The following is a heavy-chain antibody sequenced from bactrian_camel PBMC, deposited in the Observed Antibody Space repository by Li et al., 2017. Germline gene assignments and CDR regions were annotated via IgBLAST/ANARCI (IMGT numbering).Heavy chain of an antibody. Sequence: VQLVESGGGSVQAGGSLRLSCAASGNTYSTNCMGWFRQAPGKEREAVAAILTGGGSTYYAESVKGRFTISHDIAANTVYLQMNSLKPEDTAMYYCAADPDPPLRERIRGGYCYYGQPVYWGQGTQVTVS. CDR1: GNTYSTNC. D-gene: IGHD2*01. V-gene: IGHV3S54*01. CDR2: ILTGGGST. J-gene: IGHJ4*01. CDR3: AADPDPPLRERIRGGYCYYGQPVY.